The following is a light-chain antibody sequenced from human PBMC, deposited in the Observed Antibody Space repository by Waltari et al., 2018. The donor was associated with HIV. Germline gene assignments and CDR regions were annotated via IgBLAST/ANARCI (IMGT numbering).Light chain of an antibody. Sequence: QSLLTQPPSVSGAPGQRVTISCTGSSSNIRAGFDVHWYQQLPGTVPKLLIYGNSNRPSGVPHRFSGSKSGTSASLAITGLQAEDEADYYCQSYDRSLSGYVVFGGGTKLTVL. CDR3: QSYDRSLSGYVV. CDR1: SSNIRAGFD. V-gene: IGLV1-40*01. CDR2: GNS. J-gene: IGLJ2*01.